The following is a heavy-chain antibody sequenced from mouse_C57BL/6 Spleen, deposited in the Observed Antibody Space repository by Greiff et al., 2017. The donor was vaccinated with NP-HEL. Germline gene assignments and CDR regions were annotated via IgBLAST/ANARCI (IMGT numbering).Heavy chain of an antibody. CDR2: ISSGSSTI. J-gene: IGHJ4*01. V-gene: IGHV5-17*01. D-gene: IGHD2-4*01. Sequence: VQLKESGGGLVKPGGSLKLSCAASGFTFSDYGMHWVRQAPEKGLEWVAYISSGSSTIYYADTVKGRFTISRDNAKNTLFLQMTSLRSEDTAMYYCARPDDYEESAMDYWGQGTSVTVSS. CDR1: GFTFSDYG. CDR3: ARPDDYEESAMDY.